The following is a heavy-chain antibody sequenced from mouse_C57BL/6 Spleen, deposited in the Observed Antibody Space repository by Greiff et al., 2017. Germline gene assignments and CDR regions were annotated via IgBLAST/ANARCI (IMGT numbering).Heavy chain of an antibody. CDR1: GYAFSSYW. D-gene: IGHD2-2*01. J-gene: IGHJ2*01. Sequence: VQLQQSGAELVKPGASVKISCKASGYAFSSYWMNWVKQRPGKGLEWIGQIYPGDGDTNYNGKFKGKATLTADKSSSTAYMQLSSLTSEDSAVYFCARRGDYGYDYFDYWGQGTTLTVSS. V-gene: IGHV1-80*01. CDR2: IYPGDGDT. CDR3: ARRGDYGYDYFDY.